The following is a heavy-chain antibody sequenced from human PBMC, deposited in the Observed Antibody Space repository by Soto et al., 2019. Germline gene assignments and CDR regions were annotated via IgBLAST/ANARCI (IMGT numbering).Heavy chain of an antibody. J-gene: IGHJ6*02. D-gene: IGHD2-21*01. CDR3: ARGGYYYQYYYPMDV. CDR1: GFTFSSHW. CDR2: VKSDGTTT. V-gene: IGHV3-74*01. Sequence: EVQLVESGGGLVQPGGSLRLSCVASGFTFSSHWMHWVRQAPGKGLVWVSRVKSDGTTTTYADSVEGRFTISRDNAKSTLYLEMDSLRAEDTAVYYCARGGYYYQYYYPMDVWGRGTTVIVSS.